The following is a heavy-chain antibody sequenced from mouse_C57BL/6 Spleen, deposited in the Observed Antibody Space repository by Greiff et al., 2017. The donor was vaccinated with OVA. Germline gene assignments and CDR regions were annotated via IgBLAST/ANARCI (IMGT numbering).Heavy chain of an antibody. CDR1: GFSLTSYG. V-gene: IGHV2-2*01. D-gene: IGHD2-5*01. J-gene: IGHJ3*01. CDR2: IWSGGST. CDR3: TSSYYSNFAY. Sequence: VQLQQSGPGLVQPSQSLSITCTVSGFSLTSYGVHWVRQSPGKGLEWLGVIWSGGSTDYNAAFISRMSISKDNSKSQVFFNMNSLQADDTAIYYCTSSYYSNFAYWGQGTLVTVSA.